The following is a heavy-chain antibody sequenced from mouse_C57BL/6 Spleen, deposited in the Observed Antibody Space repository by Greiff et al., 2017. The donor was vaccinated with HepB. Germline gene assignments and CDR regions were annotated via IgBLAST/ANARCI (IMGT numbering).Heavy chain of an antibody. CDR2: INPNNGGT. D-gene: IGHD2-4*01. J-gene: IGHJ2*01. CDR1: GYTFTDYY. Sequence: EVQLQQSGPELVKPGASVKISCKASGYTFTDYYMNWVKQSHGKSLEWIGDINPNNGGTSYNQKFKGKATLTVDKSSSTAYMELRSLTSEDSAVYYCAREGYDYDRFDYWGQGTTLTVSS. CDR3: AREGYDYDRFDY. V-gene: IGHV1-26*01.